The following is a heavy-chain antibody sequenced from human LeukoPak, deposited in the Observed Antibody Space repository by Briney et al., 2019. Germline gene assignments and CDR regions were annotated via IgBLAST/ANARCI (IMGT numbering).Heavy chain of an antibody. V-gene: IGHV4-38-2*02. CDR2: IYHGGST. D-gene: IGHD6-19*01. CDR3: ARGLGSGRNNWFDP. J-gene: IGHJ5*02. Sequence: SETLSLTCTVSGYSISSGYYWGWIRQSPGKGLEWIGSIYHGGSTYYNPSLRSRVIVSVDTSKNQFSLKLSSVTAADTAVYYCARGLGSGRNNWFDPWGQGTLVTVSS. CDR1: GYSISSGYY.